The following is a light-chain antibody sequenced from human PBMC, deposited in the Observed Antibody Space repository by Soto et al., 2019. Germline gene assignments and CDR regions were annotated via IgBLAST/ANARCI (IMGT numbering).Light chain of an antibody. CDR2: DVS. V-gene: IGLV2-14*03. CDR3: SSYRSGGTYV. J-gene: IGLJ1*01. Sequence: QSALTQPASISGSPGQWITISCTGTSSDVGGYNYVSWYQHHPGKAPKLLIYDVSNRPSGISHRFSGSKSSNTASLTISGLQAEDEADYYCSSYRSGGTYVFGTGTKLTVL. CDR1: SSDVGGYNY.